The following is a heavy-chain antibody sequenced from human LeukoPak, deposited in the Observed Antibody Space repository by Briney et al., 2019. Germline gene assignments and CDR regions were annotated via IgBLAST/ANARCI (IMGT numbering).Heavy chain of an antibody. J-gene: IGHJ4*02. D-gene: IGHD5-18*01. CDR3: ARGTTDGYSYGRFDY. CDR2: IYHTGTT. CDR1: GGSLSRGGYY. V-gene: IGHV4-31*03. Sequence: ASETLSLTCTVSGGSLSRGGYYWSWIRQHPGKGLEWIGYIYHTGTTYYSPSLESRISMSVDTSKNQFSMQMTSVTAADTAVYYCARGTTDGYSYGRFDYWGQATLVTVSS.